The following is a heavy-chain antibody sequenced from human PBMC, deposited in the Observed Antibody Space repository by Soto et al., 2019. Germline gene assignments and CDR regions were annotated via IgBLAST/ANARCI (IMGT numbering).Heavy chain of an antibody. Sequence: SETLSLTCAVYGGSFSGHSWTWIRQSPGKGLEWIGDINHSGRVNYSPSLKSRVTISLDTSKNQFSLTLSAVTAADTAMYYCSTRAYDTNGYYRFNPWGQGTLVTVSS. D-gene: IGHD3-22*01. CDR3: STRAYDTNGYYRFNP. CDR2: INHSGRV. J-gene: IGHJ5*01. CDR1: GGSFSGHS. V-gene: IGHV4-34*01.